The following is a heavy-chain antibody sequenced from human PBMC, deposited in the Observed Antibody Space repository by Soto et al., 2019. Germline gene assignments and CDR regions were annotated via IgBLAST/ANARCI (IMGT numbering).Heavy chain of an antibody. V-gene: IGHV1-69*02. J-gene: IGHJ4*02. CDR1: GDTFNSYS. D-gene: IGHD5-12*01. Sequence: SVKVSCKASGDTFNSYSISWVRQAPGQGLEWMGRIVPKLGIVNYAQDLQGRVTITADESTSTAYMELSSLRSEDTAVYYCARVRDGYNYGFYFDYWGQGTLVTVSS. CDR3: ARVRDGYNYGFYFDY. CDR2: IVPKLGIV.